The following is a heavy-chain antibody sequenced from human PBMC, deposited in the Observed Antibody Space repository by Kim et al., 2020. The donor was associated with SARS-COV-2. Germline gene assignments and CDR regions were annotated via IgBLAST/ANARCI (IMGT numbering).Heavy chain of an antibody. CDR3: ARQLGCGCTSFYFRYFD. CDR2: IYDSGST. D-gene: IGHD2-2*01. V-gene: IGHV4-59*01. CDR1: DGPITTYY. J-gene: IGHJ2*01. Sequence: SETLSLTCTVSDGPITTYYWNWIRQPPGKGLEWIGYIYDSGSTNYNPSLESRVTISVDPSAKQFSLTLTSVTAADAAVSFCARQLGCGCTSFYFRYFD.